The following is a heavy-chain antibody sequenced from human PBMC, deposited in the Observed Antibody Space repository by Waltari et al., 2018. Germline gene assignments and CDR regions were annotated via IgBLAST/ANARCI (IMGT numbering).Heavy chain of an antibody. V-gene: IGHV1-69*01. D-gene: IGHD4-17*01. CDR1: SSYA. CDR3: ARVLTTTYGGLGY. Sequence: SSYAISWVRQAPGQGLEWMGGIIPIFGTANYAQKFQGRVTITADESTSTAYMELSSLRSEDTAVYYCARVLTTTYGGLGYWGQGTLVTVSS. CDR2: IIPIFGTA. J-gene: IGHJ4*02.